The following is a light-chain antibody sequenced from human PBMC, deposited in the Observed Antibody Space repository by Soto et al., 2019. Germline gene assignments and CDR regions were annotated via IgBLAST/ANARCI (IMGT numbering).Light chain of an antibody. J-gene: IGLJ2*01. CDR2: EVT. CDR1: SSDVGGHNY. V-gene: IGLV2-8*01. CDR3: SSYAGINTLV. Sequence: QSALTQPPSASGSPGQSVTISCTGTSSDVGGHNYVSWYQQRPGKAPKLIIYEVTQRPSGVSDRFSGSKSGNTATLTVSGLQAEDEADYHCSSYAGINTLVFGGGTSSPS.